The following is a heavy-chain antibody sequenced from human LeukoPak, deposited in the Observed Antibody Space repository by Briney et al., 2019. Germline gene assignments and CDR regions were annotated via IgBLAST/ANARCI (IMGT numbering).Heavy chain of an antibody. CDR1: GFTFSNYW. D-gene: IGHD2-2*01. V-gene: IGHV3-53*01. J-gene: IGHJ4*02. Sequence: GGSLRLSCAASGFTFSNYWMSWVRQAPGKGLEWVSVIFSGGSRYYAESVKGRFTISRDTSRNTLFLQMNSLRAEDTAVYYCARDHNEVPAAITAYWGQGTLVTVSS. CDR3: ARDHNEVPAAITAY. CDR2: IFSGGSR.